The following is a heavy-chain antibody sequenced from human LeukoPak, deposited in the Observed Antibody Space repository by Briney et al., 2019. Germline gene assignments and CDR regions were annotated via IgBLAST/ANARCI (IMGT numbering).Heavy chain of an antibody. D-gene: IGHD5-18*01. CDR2: ISYDGSNK. Sequence: TGGSLRLSCAASGFTFSSYGMHWVRQAPGKGLEWVAVISYDGSNKCYADSVKGRFTISRDNSKNTLYLQMNSLRAEDTAVYYCAKNSDTAMADYWGQGTLVTVSS. V-gene: IGHV3-30*18. CDR3: AKNSDTAMADY. CDR1: GFTFSSYG. J-gene: IGHJ4*02.